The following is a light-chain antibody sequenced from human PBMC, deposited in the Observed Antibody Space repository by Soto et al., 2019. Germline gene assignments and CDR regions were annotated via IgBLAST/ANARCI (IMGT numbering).Light chain of an antibody. CDR3: AAWDDSLNGPV. V-gene: IGLV1-44*01. J-gene: IGLJ2*01. CDR2: ISD. CDR1: SSNIGTNT. Sequence: QSVLTQPPSASGTPGQRVTISCSGGSSNIGTNTENWYQQLPGTAPKLLIYISDQRPSGVPDRFSGSKSGASASLAISGLQSEDEADYYCAAWDDSLNGPVFGGGTKLTVL.